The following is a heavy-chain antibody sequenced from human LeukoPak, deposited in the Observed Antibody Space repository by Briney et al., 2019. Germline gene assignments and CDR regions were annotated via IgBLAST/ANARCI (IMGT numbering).Heavy chain of an antibody. CDR2: ITGRSDKT. J-gene: IGHJ4*02. CDR3: AKGGWLDD. V-gene: IGHV3-23*01. D-gene: IGHD6-19*01. Sequence: GGSLRLSCAASGFNFNKYDVTWARQAPGKGLEWVSTITGRSDKTYYTDSVKGRFVTSRDNSKDTLYLQMNSLRAEDTALYYCAKGGWLDDLGQGALVTVSS. CDR1: GFNFNKYD.